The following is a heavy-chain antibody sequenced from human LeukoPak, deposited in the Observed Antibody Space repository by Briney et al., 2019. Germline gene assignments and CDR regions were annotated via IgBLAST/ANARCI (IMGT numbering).Heavy chain of an antibody. D-gene: IGHD1-26*01. V-gene: IGHV3-74*01. CDR1: GFTFSSDW. Sequence: PGGSLRLSCVASGFTFSSDWMHWVRQAPRKGLVWVSRINSDRSSTNYADSVKGRFTTSRDNAKNTVYLQMNSLRAEDTAVYYCASGIWGANDYWGQGTLVTVSS. CDR2: INSDRSST. CDR3: ASGIWGANDY. J-gene: IGHJ4*02.